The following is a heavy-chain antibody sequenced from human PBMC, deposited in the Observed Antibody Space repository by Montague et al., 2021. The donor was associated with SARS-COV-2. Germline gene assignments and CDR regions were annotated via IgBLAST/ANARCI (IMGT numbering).Heavy chain of an antibody. Sequence: SLRLSCAASGFTVSSNYMSWVRQAPGKGLEWVANIKQDGSEKYYVDSVKGRFTISRDNAKNSLYLQMNSLRAEDTAVYYCARDSFVVVPAASNYYYYYGMDVWGQGTTVTVSS. V-gene: IGHV3-7*01. CDR3: ARDSFVVVPAASNYYYYYGMDV. CDR2: IKQDGSEK. D-gene: IGHD2-2*01. J-gene: IGHJ6*02. CDR1: GFTVSSNY.